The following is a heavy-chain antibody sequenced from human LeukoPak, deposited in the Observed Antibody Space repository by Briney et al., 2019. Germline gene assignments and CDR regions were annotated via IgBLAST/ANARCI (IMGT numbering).Heavy chain of an antibody. CDR3: ARDGVLRYFDWLFPYYMDV. D-gene: IGHD3-9*01. CDR2: ISTSGSTI. Sequence: GGSLRLSCAASGFTFSDYYMSWIRQAPGKGLEWVSYISTSGSTIYYADSVKGRFTISRDNAKNSLYLQMNSLRAEDTAVYYCARDGVLRYFDWLFPYYMDVWGKGTTVSISS. CDR1: GFTFSDYY. V-gene: IGHV3-11*01. J-gene: IGHJ6*03.